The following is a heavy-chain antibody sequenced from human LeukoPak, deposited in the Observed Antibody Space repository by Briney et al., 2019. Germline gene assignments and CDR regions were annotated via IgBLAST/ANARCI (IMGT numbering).Heavy chain of an antibody. J-gene: IGHJ3*02. V-gene: IGHV4-4*07. Sequence: SETLSLTCTVSGGSISSYYWSWIRQPAGKGLEWIGRIYTSGSTNYNPSLKSRVTMSVVTSKNQFSLKLSSVTAADTAVYYCARDGYDFWSGHPGGAFDIWGQGTMVTVSS. D-gene: IGHD3-3*01. CDR3: ARDGYDFWSGHPGGAFDI. CDR2: IYTSGST. CDR1: GGSISSYY.